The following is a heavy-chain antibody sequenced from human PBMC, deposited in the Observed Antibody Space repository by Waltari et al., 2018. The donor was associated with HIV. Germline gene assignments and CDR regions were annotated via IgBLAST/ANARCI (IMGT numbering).Heavy chain of an antibody. CDR3: ARGGHPVEVVIIGGAFDI. CDR2: INHSGST. Sequence: QVQLQQWGAGLLKPSETLSLTCAVYGGSFSGYYWSWIRQPPGKGLEWIGEINHSGSTNYNPSPKSRVTISVDMSKNQFSLKLGSVIAADTAVYYCARGGHPVEVVIIGGAFDIWGQGTMVTVSS. J-gene: IGHJ3*02. CDR1: GGSFSGYY. D-gene: IGHD3-3*01. V-gene: IGHV4-34*01.